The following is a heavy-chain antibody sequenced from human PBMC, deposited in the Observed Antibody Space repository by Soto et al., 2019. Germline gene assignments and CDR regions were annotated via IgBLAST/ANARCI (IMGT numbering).Heavy chain of an antibody. CDR2: ISGSGGST. V-gene: IGHV3-23*01. J-gene: IGHJ5*02. Sequence: GGSLRLSCAASGFTFSSYAMSWVRQAPGKGLEWVSAISGSGGSTYYADSVKGRFTISRDNSKNTRYLQMNSLRAEDTAVYYCANSPTIFGVVINWFDPWGQGTLVTVSS. CDR1: GFTFSSYA. D-gene: IGHD3-3*01. CDR3: ANSPTIFGVVINWFDP.